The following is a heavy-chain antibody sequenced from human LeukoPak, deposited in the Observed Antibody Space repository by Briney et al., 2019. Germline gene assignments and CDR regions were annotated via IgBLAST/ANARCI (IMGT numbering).Heavy chain of an antibody. D-gene: IGHD5-24*01. J-gene: IGHJ4*02. CDR3: AKTLPRDGYNRVDY. Sequence: GGSLRLSCIASGFTFSSYAMSWVRQAPGKGLEWVSAISGSGGSTYYADSVKGRFSISRDDSKNTLYLQMNSLRAEDTAVYYCAKTLPRDGYNRVDYWGQGTLVTVSS. CDR1: GFTFSSYA. V-gene: IGHV3-23*01. CDR2: ISGSGGST.